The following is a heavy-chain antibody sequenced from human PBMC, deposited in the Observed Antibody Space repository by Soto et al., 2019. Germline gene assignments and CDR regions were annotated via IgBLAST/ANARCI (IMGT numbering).Heavy chain of an antibody. V-gene: IGHV4-31*03. J-gene: IGHJ6*02. D-gene: IGHD3-10*01. Sequence: PSETLSLTCTVSGGSISSGGYYWSWIRQHPGKGLEWIGYIYYSGSTYYNPSLKSRVTISVDTSKNQFSLKLSSVTAADTAVYYCARDSMVRGVPYGMDVWGQGTTVTVSS. CDR3: ARDSMVRGVPYGMDV. CDR2: IYYSGST. CDR1: GGSISSGGYY.